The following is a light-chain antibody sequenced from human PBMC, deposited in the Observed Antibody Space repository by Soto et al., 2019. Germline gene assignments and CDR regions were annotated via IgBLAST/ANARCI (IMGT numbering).Light chain of an antibody. CDR2: GAS. Sequence: DIQMTQSPSSVSASVGDRVTITCRARQHLSSWLAWYQQKPGKAPKLLISGASSLQSGVPSRFSGSESGTDLTLTISSLQPEDFATYYCQQANSFPLTFGPGTKVDIK. CDR3: QQANSFPLT. V-gene: IGKV1-12*01. J-gene: IGKJ3*01. CDR1: QHLSSW.